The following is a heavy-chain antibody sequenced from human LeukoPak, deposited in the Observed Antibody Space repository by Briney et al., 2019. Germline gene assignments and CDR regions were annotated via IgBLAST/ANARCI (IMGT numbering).Heavy chain of an antibody. J-gene: IGHJ4*02. CDR1: GDSMNNYY. CDR3: ARDPFRSSFDS. CDR2: IYKTGAT. D-gene: IGHD1-26*01. Sequence: SETLSLTYTVSGDSMNNYYWNWIRQPAGKRPEWIGRIYKTGATHYNPSLSSRVTMSVDTSKTQFSLKLRSVTAADTAVYYCARDPFRSSFDSWGQGTLVTISS. V-gene: IGHV4-4*07.